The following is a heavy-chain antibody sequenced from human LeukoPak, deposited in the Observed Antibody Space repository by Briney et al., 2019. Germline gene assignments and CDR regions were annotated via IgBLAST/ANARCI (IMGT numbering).Heavy chain of an antibody. Sequence: GGSLRLSCAASGFTFRNYALSWVRQAPGKGLEWVSGISGSGGSTYYADSVKGRFTISRDNSKNTLYLQMNSLRAEDTAVFYCARVRDISGHWGFLDYWGQGTLVTVSS. CDR3: ARVRDISGHWGFLDY. CDR1: GFTFRNYA. CDR2: ISGSGGST. J-gene: IGHJ4*02. V-gene: IGHV3-23*01. D-gene: IGHD6-19*01.